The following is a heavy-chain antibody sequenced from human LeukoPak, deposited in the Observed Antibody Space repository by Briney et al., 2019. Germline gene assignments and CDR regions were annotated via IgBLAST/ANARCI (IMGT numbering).Heavy chain of an antibody. CDR3: ATKQWLAPPPDS. CDR1: GFTLSKYW. Sequence: PGGSLRLSCAASGFTLSKYWMLWVRQDPGTGRESVSRINTDGTVTTYADSVKGRFTVSRDNADNTMFLQMNSVRDEDTAVYYCATKQWLAPPPDSWGQGTPVTVSS. CDR2: INTDGTVT. V-gene: IGHV3-74*01. D-gene: IGHD6-19*01. J-gene: IGHJ4*02.